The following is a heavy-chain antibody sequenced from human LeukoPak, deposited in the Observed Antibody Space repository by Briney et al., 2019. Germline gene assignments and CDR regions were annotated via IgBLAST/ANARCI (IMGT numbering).Heavy chain of an antibody. CDR3: ARQKEDCSSTSCYPSHFDY. CDR2: IYPGDSDT. D-gene: IGHD2-2*01. V-gene: IGHV5-51*01. J-gene: IGHJ4*02. Sequence: GESLKISCKGSGYSFTSYWIGWVRQMPGKGLEWMGIIYPGDSDTRYSPSFQGQVTISADKSISTAYLQWSSLKASDIAMYYCARQKEDCSSTSCYPSHFDYWGQGTLVTVSS. CDR1: GYSFTSYW.